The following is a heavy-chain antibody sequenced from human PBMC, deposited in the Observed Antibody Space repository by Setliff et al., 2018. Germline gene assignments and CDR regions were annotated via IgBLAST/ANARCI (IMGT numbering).Heavy chain of an antibody. CDR2: ISAYNGNT. CDR3: ARGSRSQNWGGRYSWFDP. V-gene: IGHV1-18*01. J-gene: IGHJ5*02. Sequence: GASVKVSCKDSGYTFSTYGISWVRQAPGQGLEWMGWISAYNGNTNYAQRFQGRVTMTTDTSTSTAYMELRSLRSDDTAVYYCARGSRSQNWGGRYSWFDPWGQGTLVTVSS. D-gene: IGHD7-27*01. CDR1: GYTFSTYG.